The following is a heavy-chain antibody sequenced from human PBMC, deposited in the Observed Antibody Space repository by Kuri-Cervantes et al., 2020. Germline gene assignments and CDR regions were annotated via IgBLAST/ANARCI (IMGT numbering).Heavy chain of an antibody. V-gene: IGHV3-30*18. D-gene: IGHD6-19*01. J-gene: IGHJ4*02. CDR3: AKGQWLVGFDY. CDR2: ISYDGSNK. CDR1: GFTFDDYA. Sequence: GGSLRLSCAASGFTFDDYAMHWVRQAPGKGLEWVAVISYDGSNKFYADSVKGRFTISRDNSKNTLYLQMNSLRAEDTAVYYCAKGQWLVGFDYWGQGTLVTVSS.